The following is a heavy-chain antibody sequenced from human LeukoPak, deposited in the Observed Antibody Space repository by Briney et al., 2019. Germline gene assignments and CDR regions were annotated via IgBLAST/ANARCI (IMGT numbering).Heavy chain of an antibody. D-gene: IGHD3-22*01. CDR3: AKDPDSSGYYYVDY. CDR1: EFTFSSYG. V-gene: IGHV3-30*02. Sequence: PGGPLRLSCAASEFTFSSYGMHWVRQAPGKGLEWVAFIRYDGNNKYYADSVKGRFTISRDNSKNTLYLQMNSLRAEDTAVYYCAKDPDSSGYYYVDYWGQGTLVTVSS. J-gene: IGHJ4*02. CDR2: IRYDGNNK.